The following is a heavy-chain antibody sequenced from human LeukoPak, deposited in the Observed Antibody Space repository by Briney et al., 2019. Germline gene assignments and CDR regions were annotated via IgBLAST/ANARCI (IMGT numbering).Heavy chain of an antibody. V-gene: IGHV3-9*01. CDR1: GFTLSSYA. Sequence: GGSLRLSCAASGFTLSSYAMSWVRQAPGKGLEWVSGIGWNSGSIGYADSVKGRFTISRDDAKNSLYLQMNSLRAEDTAVYYCAELGITMIGGVWGKGTTVTISS. J-gene: IGHJ6*04. D-gene: IGHD3-10*02. CDR3: AELGITMIGGV. CDR2: IGWNSGSI.